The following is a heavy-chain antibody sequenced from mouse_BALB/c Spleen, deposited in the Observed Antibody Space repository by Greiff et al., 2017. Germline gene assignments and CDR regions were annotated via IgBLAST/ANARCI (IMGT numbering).Heavy chain of an antibody. D-gene: IGHD2-14*01. CDR1: GFTFSDYY. CDR2: ISDGGSYT. V-gene: IGHV5-4*02. Sequence: EVKLVESGGGLVKPGGSLKLSCAASGFTFSDYYMSWVRQTPEKRLEWVATISDGGSYTYYPDSVKGRFTISRDNAKNNLYLQMSSLKSEDTAMYYCARAGAGTWYYFDYWGQGTTLTVSS. J-gene: IGHJ2*01. CDR3: ARAGAGTWYYFDY.